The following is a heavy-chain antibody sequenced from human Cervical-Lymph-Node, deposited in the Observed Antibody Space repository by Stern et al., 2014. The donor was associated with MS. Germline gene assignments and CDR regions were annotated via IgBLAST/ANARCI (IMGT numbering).Heavy chain of an antibody. D-gene: IGHD5-18*01. J-gene: IGHJ4*02. Sequence: VQLLESGGGVVQPGRSLRLSCAASGFTFSSYGMHWVRQAPGKGLEGVAVISYDGSNKYYADSVKGRFTISRDNSKNTLYLQMNSLRAEDTAVYYCAKGVDTAMADYWGQGTLVTVSS. CDR1: GFTFSSYG. V-gene: IGHV3-30*18. CDR3: AKGVDTAMADY. CDR2: ISYDGSNK.